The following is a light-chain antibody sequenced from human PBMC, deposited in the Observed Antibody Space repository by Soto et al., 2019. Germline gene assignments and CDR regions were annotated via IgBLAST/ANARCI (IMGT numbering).Light chain of an antibody. CDR2: AAS. Sequence: DIQMTQSPSTLSASIGESVTITCRASQVISTSLAWYQVKPGKDPKILIYAASTLESGVPSRFSATVSGTEFSLTITRLQTEDFATYDCQQLFDSTITFGQGTRLEIK. CDR1: QVISTS. J-gene: IGKJ5*01. V-gene: IGKV1-9*01. CDR3: QQLFDSTIT.